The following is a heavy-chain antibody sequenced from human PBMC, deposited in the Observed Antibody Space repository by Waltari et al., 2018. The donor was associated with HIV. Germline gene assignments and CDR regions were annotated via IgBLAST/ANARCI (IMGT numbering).Heavy chain of an antibody. CDR1: GGSFSSDY. J-gene: IGHJ5*02. Sequence: QVQLQQWGAGLLKPSDILSLTCAIYGGSFSSDYWTWIRQAPDKGFEWIGDINHSGHTNYYPSFGDRVRILVDTSMNQFSRTMVSLPAADTAVYFCARTHLLETVLVLPKAWKMKGNWFDPWGQGTQVTVS. V-gene: IGHV4-34*02. CDR3: ARTHLLETVLVLPKAWKMKGNWFDP. CDR2: INHSGHT. D-gene: IGHD3-3*01.